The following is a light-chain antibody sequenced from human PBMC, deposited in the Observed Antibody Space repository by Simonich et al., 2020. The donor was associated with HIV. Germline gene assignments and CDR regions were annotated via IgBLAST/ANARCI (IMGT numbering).Light chain of an antibody. CDR2: KVS. J-gene: IGKJ1*01. CDR1: QSLVHSDGNTY. Sequence: DVVMTQSPLSLPVTLGQPASISCRSSQSLVHSDGNTYLNWFQQRPGQSPRRLIYKVSNRDSGGPDRFSGSGSGTDFTLKISRVEAEDVGVYDCMQGTPWTFGQGTKVEIK. V-gene: IGKV2-30*02. CDR3: MQGTPWT.